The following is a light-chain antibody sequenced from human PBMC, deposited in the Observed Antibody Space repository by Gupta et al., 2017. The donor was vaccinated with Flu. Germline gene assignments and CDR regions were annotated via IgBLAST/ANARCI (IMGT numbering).Light chain of an antibody. CDR3: QQRDSTPYT. J-gene: IGKJ2*01. CDR2: TAS. V-gene: IGKV1-39*01. CDR1: QNITRY. Sequence: PSSLSASVGDRVVITCRASQNITRYLNWYQQKPGRAPNLLIYTASNLQSGVPSRFSGSGSGTDFTLTISRLQPEDFATYYCQQRDSTPYTFGQGTKLEIK.